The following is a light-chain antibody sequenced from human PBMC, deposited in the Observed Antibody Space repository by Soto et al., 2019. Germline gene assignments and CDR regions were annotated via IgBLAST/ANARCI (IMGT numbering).Light chain of an antibody. CDR1: SSDVGGYDH. CDR2: DVS. V-gene: IGLV2-14*03. J-gene: IGLJ3*02. CDR3: SSYTSRDTLV. Sequence: QSALDQPASVSGSPGQSITISCTGTSSDVGGYDHVSWYQQHPGKAPKLMIYDVSNRPSGVSNRFSGSKSGNTASLAVSGLQAEDEADYYCSSYTSRDTLVFGGGTKVTVL.